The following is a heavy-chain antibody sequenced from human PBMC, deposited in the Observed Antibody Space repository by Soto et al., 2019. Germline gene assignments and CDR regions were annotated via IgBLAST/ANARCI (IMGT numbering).Heavy chain of an antibody. D-gene: IGHD1-1*01. Sequence: PSETLSLTCTVSGGSISSYYWSWIRQPPGKGLEWIGYIYYSGSTNYNPSLKSRVTIPVDTSKNQFSLKLSSVTAADTAVDYCEGLQYNFDYWGQETLVTVSS. CDR3: EGLQYNFDY. CDR2: IYYSGST. CDR1: GGSISSYY. J-gene: IGHJ4*02. V-gene: IGHV4-59*08.